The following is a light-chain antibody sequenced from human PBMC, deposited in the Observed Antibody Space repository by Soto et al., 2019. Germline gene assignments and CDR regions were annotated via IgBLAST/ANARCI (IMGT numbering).Light chain of an antibody. CDR2: DVS. J-gene: IGLJ1*01. CDR3: SSYTSSSTRV. CDR1: SSDVGGYNY. V-gene: IGLV2-14*01. Sequence: QSALAQPASVSGSPGQSITISCTGTSSDVGGYNYVSWYQQHPGKAPKLMIYDVSNRPSGVSNRLSGSKSGNTASLTISGLQAEDEADYYCSSYTSSSTRVFGTGTKGTVL.